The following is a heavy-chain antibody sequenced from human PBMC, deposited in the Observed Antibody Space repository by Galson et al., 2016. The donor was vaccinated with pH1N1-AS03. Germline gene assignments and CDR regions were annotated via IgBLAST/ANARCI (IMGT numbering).Heavy chain of an antibody. D-gene: IGHD6-19*01. CDR3: ARPLGLLPGGWSLADTSEY. Sequence: TLSLTCTVSGVSITSGTYYWSWVRQPAGKRLEWIGRIFFSGSADYNPSLKSRVTMSVDTSKNQFSLKLRSATPADTAVYYCARPLGLLPGGWSLADTSEYWGQGILVTVSS. J-gene: IGHJ4*02. V-gene: IGHV4-61*02. CDR1: GVSITSGTYY. CDR2: IFFSGSA.